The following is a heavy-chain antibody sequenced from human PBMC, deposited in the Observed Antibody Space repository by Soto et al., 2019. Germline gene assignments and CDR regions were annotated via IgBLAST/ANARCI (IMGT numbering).Heavy chain of an antibody. V-gene: IGHV3-15*01. CDR1: GFTFSNAG. CDR2: IKSKTDGGTT. CDR3: TTDPGTVLNDAFDI. Sequence: GGSLRLSCAASGFTFSNAGMSWVRQAPGKGLEWVGRIKSKTDGGTTDYAAPVKGRFTISRDDSKNTLYLQMNSLKTEDTAVYYCTTDPGTVLNDAFDIWGQGTMVTVSS. D-gene: IGHD1-1*01. J-gene: IGHJ3*02.